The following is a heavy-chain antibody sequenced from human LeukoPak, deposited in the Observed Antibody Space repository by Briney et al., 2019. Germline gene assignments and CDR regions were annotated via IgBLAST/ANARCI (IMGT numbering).Heavy chain of an antibody. D-gene: IGHD4-17*01. CDR3: ARGTTTVTTHYYYYYMDV. Sequence: ASVKVSCKAPGYTFTSYGISWVRQAPGQGLEWMGWISAYNGNTHYAQKLQGRVTMTTDTSTSTVYMELSSLRSEDTAVYYCARGTTTVTTHYYYYYMDVWGKGTTVTISS. CDR2: ISAYNGNT. V-gene: IGHV1-18*01. J-gene: IGHJ6*03. CDR1: GYTFTSYG.